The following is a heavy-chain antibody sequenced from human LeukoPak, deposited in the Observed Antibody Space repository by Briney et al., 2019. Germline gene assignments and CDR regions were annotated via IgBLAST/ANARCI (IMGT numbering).Heavy chain of an antibody. CDR2: LKEDGSEK. CDR3: ARRGSTDY. J-gene: IGHJ4*02. Sequence: GGSLRLSCAASGFSFSVYWMPWVRQAPGKGLEWVADLKEDGSEKYYADFVKGRFTISRDNAKNSLDLQMNSLRAEDTAVYYCARRGSTDYWGQGTLVTVSS. CDR1: GFSFSVYW. D-gene: IGHD2/OR15-2a*01. V-gene: IGHV3-7*03.